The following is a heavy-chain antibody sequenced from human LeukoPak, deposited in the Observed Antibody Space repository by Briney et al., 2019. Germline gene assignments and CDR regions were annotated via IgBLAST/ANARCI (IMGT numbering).Heavy chain of an antibody. D-gene: IGHD3-9*01. CDR1: GGSVSSGSYY. J-gene: IGHJ4*02. CDR3: ARGNKVHTYYDILTGYYY. V-gene: IGHV4-39*07. CDR2: INHSGST. Sequence: SETLSLTCTVSGGSVSSGSYYWSWIRQPPGKGLEWIGEINHSGSTNYNPSLKSRVTISVDTSKNQFSLKLSSVTAADTAVYYCARGNKVHTYYDILTGYYYWGQGTLVTVSS.